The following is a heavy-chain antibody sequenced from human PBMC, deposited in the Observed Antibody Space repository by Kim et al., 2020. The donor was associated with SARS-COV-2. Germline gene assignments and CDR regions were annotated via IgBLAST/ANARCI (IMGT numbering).Heavy chain of an antibody. CDR2: SYI. Sequence: SYIYYADSVKGRFTISRDNAKNSLYLQMNSLRAEDTAVYYCARSTAAGFYWGQGTLVTVSS. V-gene: IGHV3-21*01. CDR3: ARSTAAGFY. J-gene: IGHJ4*02. D-gene: IGHD6-13*01.